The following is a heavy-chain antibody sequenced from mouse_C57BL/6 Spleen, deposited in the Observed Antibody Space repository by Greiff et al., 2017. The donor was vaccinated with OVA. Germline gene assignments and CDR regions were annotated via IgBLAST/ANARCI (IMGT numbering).Heavy chain of an antibody. CDR1: GYTFTNYW. CDR3: AREGTTGVWYFDV. D-gene: IGHD1-1*01. J-gene: IGHJ1*03. Sequence: QVQLQQSGAELVRPGTSVKMSCKASGYTFTNYWIGWAKQRPGHGLEWIGDIYPGGGYTNYNEKFKGKATLTADKSSSTAYMQFSSLTSEDSAIYYCAREGTTGVWYFDVWGTGTTVTVSS. CDR2: IYPGGGYT. V-gene: IGHV1-63*01.